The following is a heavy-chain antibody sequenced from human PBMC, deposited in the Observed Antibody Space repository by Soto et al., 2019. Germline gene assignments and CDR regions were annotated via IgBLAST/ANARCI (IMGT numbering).Heavy chain of an antibody. Sequence: ASVKVSCKASGYTFTSYAMHWVRQALGQRLEWMGWINAGNGNTKYSQKFQGRVTITRDTSASTAYMELSSLRSEDTAVYYCAKDYYDSSGYYPPALLFDYWGQGTLVTVSS. CDR1: GYTFTSYA. D-gene: IGHD3-22*01. CDR3: AKDYYDSSGYYPPALLFDY. J-gene: IGHJ4*02. V-gene: IGHV1-3*01. CDR2: INAGNGNT.